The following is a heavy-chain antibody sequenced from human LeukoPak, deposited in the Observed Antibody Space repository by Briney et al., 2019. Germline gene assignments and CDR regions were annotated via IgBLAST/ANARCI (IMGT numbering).Heavy chain of an antibody. D-gene: IGHD3-3*01. Sequence: PGGSLRLSCAASGFTFSDYYMSWIRQAPGKGLEWVSYISGSGSHTTYADSVRGRFTISRDNAKNSLSLQVNSLRADDTAVYYCARGLTDFQPFDYLGQGTLVTVSS. V-gene: IGHV3-11*06. CDR3: ARGLTDFQPFDY. CDR2: ISGSGSHT. CDR1: GFTFSDYY. J-gene: IGHJ4*02.